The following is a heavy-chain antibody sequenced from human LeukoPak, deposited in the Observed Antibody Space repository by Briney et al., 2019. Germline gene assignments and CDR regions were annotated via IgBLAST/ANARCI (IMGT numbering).Heavy chain of an antibody. J-gene: IGHJ4*02. V-gene: IGHV3-9*01. CDR2: ISWNSGSI. Sequence: PGGSLRLSCAASGFTFDDYAMHWVRQAPGKGLEWVSGISWNSGSIGYADSVKGRFTISRDNAKNSLYLQMNSLRAEDTASYYCAKSWNYVDTFDYWGQGTLVTVSS. CDR3: AKSWNYVDTFDY. CDR1: GFTFDDYA. D-gene: IGHD1-7*01.